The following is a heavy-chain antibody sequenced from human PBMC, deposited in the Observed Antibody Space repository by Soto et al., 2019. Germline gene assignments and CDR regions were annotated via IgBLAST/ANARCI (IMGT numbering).Heavy chain of an antibody. Sequence: PSETLSLTCTVSGCSISSGGYYWSWIRQHPGKGLEGIGYIYYSGSTYYNPSLKSRVTISVDTSKNQFSLKLSSVTAADTAVYYCARDSGGGPDYWGQGTLVTVSS. CDR3: ARDSGGGPDY. CDR1: GCSISSGGYY. J-gene: IGHJ4*02. CDR2: IYYSGST. D-gene: IGHD3-16*01. V-gene: IGHV4-31*03.